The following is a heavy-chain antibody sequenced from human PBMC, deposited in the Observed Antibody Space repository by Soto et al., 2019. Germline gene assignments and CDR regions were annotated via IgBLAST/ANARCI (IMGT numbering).Heavy chain of an antibody. CDR3: ATVPDR. V-gene: IGHV4-30-2*01. Sequence: QLQLQASGSGLVKPSQTLSLTCAVSGGSISSGGYSWSWIRQPPGKGLEWIGYIYHSGSTYYNPSLKRRVTISVDRSKNQFSLKLSSVTAADTAVYYCATVPDRWGQGTLVTVSS. CDR1: GGSISSGGYS. D-gene: IGHD2-2*01. J-gene: IGHJ4*02. CDR2: IYHSGST.